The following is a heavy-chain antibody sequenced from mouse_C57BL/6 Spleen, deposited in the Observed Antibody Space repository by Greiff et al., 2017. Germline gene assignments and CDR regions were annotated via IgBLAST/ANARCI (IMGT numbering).Heavy chain of an antibody. V-gene: IGHV1-5*01. J-gene: IGHJ1*03. CDR1: GYTFTSYW. CDR3: TRWIDYYGSSYGYFDV. Sequence: VQLQQSGTVLARPGASVKMSCKTSGYTFTSYWMHWVQQRPGQGLEWIGAIYPVNSDTSYNQKFKGKAKLTAVTSASTAYMELSSLTNEDSAVYYCTRWIDYYGSSYGYFDVWGTGTTGTVAS. CDR2: IYPVNSDT. D-gene: IGHD1-1*01.